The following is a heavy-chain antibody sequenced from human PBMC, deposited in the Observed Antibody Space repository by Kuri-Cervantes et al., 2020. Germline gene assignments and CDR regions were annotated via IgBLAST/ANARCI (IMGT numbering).Heavy chain of an antibody. V-gene: IGHV1-2*02. D-gene: IGHD3-16*02. CDR2: INLNSGGT. CDR3: ARFMITFGGVIVSRYGMDV. J-gene: IGHJ6*02. CDR1: GYTFTGYY. Sequence: ASVKVSCKASGYTFTGYYMHWVRQAPGQGLEWMGWINLNSGGTNYAQKFQGRVTMTRDTSISTAYTELSRLRSDDTAVYYCARFMITFGGVIVSRYGMDVWGQGTTVTVSS.